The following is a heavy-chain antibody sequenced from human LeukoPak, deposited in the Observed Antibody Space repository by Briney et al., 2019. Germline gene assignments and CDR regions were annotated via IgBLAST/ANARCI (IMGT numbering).Heavy chain of an antibody. CDR3: ARDAIASAGKAPLY. CDR1: GYTFSSYG. D-gene: IGHD6-13*01. CDR2: ISAYNGNT. J-gene: IGHJ4*02. V-gene: IGHV1-18*01. Sequence: ASVKVSCKASGYTFSSYGISWVRQAPGQGLEWMGWISAYNGNTNYAQKLQGRVTLTTDTSTSTAYMELRGLRSDDTAVYFCARDAIASAGKAPLYWGQGTLVTVSS.